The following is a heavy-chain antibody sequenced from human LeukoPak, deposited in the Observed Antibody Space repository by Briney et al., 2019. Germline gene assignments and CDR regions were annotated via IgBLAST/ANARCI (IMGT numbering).Heavy chain of an antibody. CDR1: GYTLTELS. CDR3: ATGGSGWGAYNWFDP. CDR2: FDPGDGET. D-gene: IGHD6-19*01. Sequence: ASVKVSCKVSGYTLTELSMHWVRQAPGKGLEWMGGFDPGDGETIYAQKFQGRVTMTEDTSTDTAYMELSSLRSEDTAVYYCATGGSGWGAYNWFDPWGQGTLVTVSS. V-gene: IGHV1-24*01. J-gene: IGHJ5*02.